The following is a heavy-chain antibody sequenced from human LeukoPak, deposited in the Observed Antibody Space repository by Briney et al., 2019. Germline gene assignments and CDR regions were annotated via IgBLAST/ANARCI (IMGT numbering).Heavy chain of an antibody. Sequence: PSETLSLTCTASGGSISSYYWSWIRQPPGKGLEWIGYIYYSGSTYYNPSLKSRVTISVDTSKNQFSLKLSSVTAADTAVYYCARSYCSSTSCYRGDYYFDYWGQGTLVTVSS. J-gene: IGHJ4*02. CDR3: ARSYCSSTSCYRGDYYFDY. CDR2: IYYSGST. V-gene: IGHV4-59*12. CDR1: GGSISSYY. D-gene: IGHD2-2*02.